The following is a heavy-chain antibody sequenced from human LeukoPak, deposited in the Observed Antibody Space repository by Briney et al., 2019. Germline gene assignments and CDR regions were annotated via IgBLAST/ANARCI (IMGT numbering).Heavy chain of an antibody. J-gene: IGHJ3*02. D-gene: IGHD3-22*01. CDR2: FDPEDGET. V-gene: IGHV1-24*01. CDR3: ATTAPHSSGYDYDDAFDI. Sequence: GASVKVSCKVSGYTLTELSMHWVRQTPGKGLEWMGGFDPEDGETIYAQKFQGRVTMTEDTSTDTAYIELSSLRSEDTAVYYCATTAPHSSGYDYDDAFDIWGQGTMVTVSS. CDR1: GYTLTELS.